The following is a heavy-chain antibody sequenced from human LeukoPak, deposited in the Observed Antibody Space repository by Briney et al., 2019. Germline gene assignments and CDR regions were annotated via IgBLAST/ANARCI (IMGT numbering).Heavy chain of an antibody. J-gene: IGHJ4*02. CDR3: AREPRDGYNSLDY. V-gene: IGHV4-61*02. CDR2: IYTSGST. D-gene: IGHD5-24*01. Sequence: SETLSLTCTVSGGSISSSSYYWSWIRQPAGKGLEWIGRIYTSGSTNYNPSLKSRVTISVDTSKNQFSLKLSSVTAADTAVYYCAREPRDGYNSLDYWGQGTLVTVSS. CDR1: GGSISSSSYY.